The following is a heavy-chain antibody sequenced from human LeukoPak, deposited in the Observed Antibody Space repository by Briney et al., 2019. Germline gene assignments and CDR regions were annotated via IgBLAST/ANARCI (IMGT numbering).Heavy chain of an antibody. CDR2: MNPNNGDT. CDR3: ARGRTDYYDSSASFPALGY. D-gene: IGHD3-22*01. J-gene: IGHJ4*02. Sequence: ASVKVSGKASGYTFTTYDVNWVRQATGQGLEWMGWMNPNNGDTGYAQKFQGRVTMTRDTSISTAYMELSSLRSEDTAVYYCARGRTDYYDSSASFPALGYWGQGTLVTVSS. V-gene: IGHV1-8*01. CDR1: GYTFTTYD.